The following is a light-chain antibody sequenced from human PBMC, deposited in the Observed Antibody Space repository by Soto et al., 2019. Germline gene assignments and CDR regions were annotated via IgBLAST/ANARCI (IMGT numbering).Light chain of an antibody. CDR2: GAS. Sequence: IRVSQSVVAVSVSTRERATLSCRASQSVSSNLAWCQQKPGQAPRLLIYGASTRATGIPARFSGSGSGTEFTLTIIFLQAEDFVGYCSKLSNIWLKRFGQVTKV. J-gene: IGKJ1*01. CDR3: KLSNIWLKR. V-gene: IGKV3-15*01. CDR1: QSVSSN.